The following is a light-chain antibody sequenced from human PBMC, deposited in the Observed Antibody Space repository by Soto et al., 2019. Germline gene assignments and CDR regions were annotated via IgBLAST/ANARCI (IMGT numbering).Light chain of an antibody. Sequence: QLVLTQSPSASASLGASVKLTCTLSSGHSSYAIAWHQQQPEKGPRYLMKLNSDGSHSKGDGIPDRFSGSSSGAERHLTISCLQSEDEADYCCQTWGTAIHDVVFGGGTKLTVL. J-gene: IGLJ2*01. CDR3: QTWGTAIHDVV. CDR1: SGHSSYA. CDR2: LNSDGSH. V-gene: IGLV4-69*01.